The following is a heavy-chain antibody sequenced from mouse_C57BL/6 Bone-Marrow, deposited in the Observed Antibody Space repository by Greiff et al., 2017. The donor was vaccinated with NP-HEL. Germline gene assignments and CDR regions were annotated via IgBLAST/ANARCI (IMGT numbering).Heavy chain of an antibody. CDR1: GYTFTSYW. D-gene: IGHD2-1*01. CDR3: ARRNLYGNMYYFDY. V-gene: IGHV1-64*01. Sequence: VQLQQPGAELVKPGASVKLSCKASGYTFTSYWMHWVKQRPGQGLEWIGMIHPNSGSTNYNEKFKSKATLTVDKSSSTAYMQLSSLTSEDSAVYYCARRNLYGNMYYFDYWGQGTTLTVSS. CDR2: IHPNSGST. J-gene: IGHJ2*01.